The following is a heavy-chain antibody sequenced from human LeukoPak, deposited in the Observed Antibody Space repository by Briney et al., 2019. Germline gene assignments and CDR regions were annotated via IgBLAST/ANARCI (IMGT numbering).Heavy chain of an antibody. Sequence: GESLKISCQASGNTFRSYCIAWVRQMSGKDLEWLGIIYPGASDVKYNPSFQGLVTISADKSINTAYLLWSGLRASDTAKYYCARAGSGSSSYGMDVWGKGTTVAVSS. CDR1: GNTFRSYC. D-gene: IGHD3-10*01. V-gene: IGHV5-51*01. CDR3: ARAGSGSSSYGMDV. J-gene: IGHJ6*04. CDR2: IYPGASDV.